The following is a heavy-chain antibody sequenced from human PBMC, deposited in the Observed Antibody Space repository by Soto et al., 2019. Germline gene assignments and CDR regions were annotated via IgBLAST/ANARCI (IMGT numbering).Heavy chain of an antibody. CDR3: ASDPHRNYCSGGSCYLGWFDP. J-gene: IGHJ5*02. D-gene: IGHD2-15*01. Sequence: ASVKVSCKASGGTFSSYTISWVRQAPGQGLEWMGRIIPILGIANYAQKFQGRVTITADKSTSTAYMELSSLRSEDTAVYYCASDPHRNYCSGGSCYLGWFDPWGQGTLVTVSS. CDR2: IIPILGIA. V-gene: IGHV1-69*02. CDR1: GGTFSSYT.